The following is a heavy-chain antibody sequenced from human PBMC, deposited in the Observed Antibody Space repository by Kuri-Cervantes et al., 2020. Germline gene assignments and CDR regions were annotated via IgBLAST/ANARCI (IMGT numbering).Heavy chain of an antibody. V-gene: IGHV3-53*01. J-gene: IGHJ4*02. CDR3: AGGFPNYYGSGSYYHY. D-gene: IGHD3-10*01. CDR2: IYSGGST. Sequence: GESLKISSAASGFTFSTYAMTWVRQAPGKGLEWVSVIYSGGSTYYADSVKGRFTISRDNSKNTLYLQMNSLRAEDTAVYYCAGGFPNYYGSGSYYHYWGQGTLVTVSS. CDR1: GFTFSTYA.